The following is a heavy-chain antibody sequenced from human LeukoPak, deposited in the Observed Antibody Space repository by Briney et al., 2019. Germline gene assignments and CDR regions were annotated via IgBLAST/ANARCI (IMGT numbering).Heavy chain of an antibody. CDR1: GFTFNSYS. D-gene: IGHD6-19*01. CDR3: ARGLMYSSGWYRIDP. J-gene: IGHJ5*02. Sequence: GSLRLSCAASGFTFNSYSMNWVRQPPGKGLEWIGEINHSGSTNYNPSLKSRVTISVDTSKNQFSLKLSSVTAADTAVYYCARGLMYSSGWYRIDPWGQGTLVTVSS. CDR2: INHSGST. V-gene: IGHV4-34*01.